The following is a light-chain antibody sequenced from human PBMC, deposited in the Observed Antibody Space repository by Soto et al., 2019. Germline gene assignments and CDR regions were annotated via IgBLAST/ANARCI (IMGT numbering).Light chain of an antibody. V-gene: IGKV3-11*01. CDR2: DIS. CDR3: HQRNSWPRST. Sequence: EIVLTQSPATLSLSPGERATLSCSASQSVPSYLAWYQQKPGQAPSLLIYDISNRATGIPARFSGSGSGTAFTLTISSLEPEDSAIYYCHQRNSWPRSTFGQGTKLQIK. CDR1: QSVPSY. J-gene: IGKJ2*02.